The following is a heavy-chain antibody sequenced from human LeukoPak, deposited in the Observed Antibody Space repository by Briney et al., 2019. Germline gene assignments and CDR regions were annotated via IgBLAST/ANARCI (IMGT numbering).Heavy chain of an antibody. J-gene: IGHJ4*02. CDR2: ILNDGGST. CDR3: VRHNYGYDY. CDR1: GFTFNRYW. Sequence: GGSLRLSCAASGFTFNRYWMHWVRQAPGEGPVWVAHILNDGGSTSYADSVKGRFTISRDNAKNTLSLQMNSLRAEDTAVYYCVRHNYGYDYWGQGTPVTVSS. V-gene: IGHV3-74*01. D-gene: IGHD5-18*01.